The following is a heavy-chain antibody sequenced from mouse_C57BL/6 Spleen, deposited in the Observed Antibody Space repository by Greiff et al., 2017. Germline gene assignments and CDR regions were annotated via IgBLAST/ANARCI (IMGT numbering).Heavy chain of an antibody. D-gene: IGHD3-2*02. CDR1: GYSFTDYN. Sequence: VQLQQSGPELVKPGASVKISCKASGYSFTDYNMNWVKQSNGKSLEWIGVINPNYGTTSYNQKFKGKATLTVDQSSRTAYMQLNSLTSEASAVDYCARSGGYFDYFDYWGQGTTLTVSS. V-gene: IGHV1-39*01. CDR3: ARSGGYFDYFDY. CDR2: INPNYGTT. J-gene: IGHJ2*01.